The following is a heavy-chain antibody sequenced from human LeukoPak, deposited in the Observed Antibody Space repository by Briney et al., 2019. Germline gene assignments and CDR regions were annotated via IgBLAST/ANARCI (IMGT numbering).Heavy chain of an antibody. J-gene: IGHJ5*02. D-gene: IGHD2-2*01. CDR2: IIPIFGTA. V-gene: IGHV1-69*13. Sequence: SVKVSCTASGGTFSSYAISWVRQAPGQGLEWMGGIIPIFGTANYAQKFQGRVTITADESTSTAYMELSSLRSEDTAVYYCTRDSQGYCSSTSCYSGFDPWGQGTLVTVSS. CDR1: GGTFSSYA. CDR3: TRDSQGYCSSTSCYSGFDP.